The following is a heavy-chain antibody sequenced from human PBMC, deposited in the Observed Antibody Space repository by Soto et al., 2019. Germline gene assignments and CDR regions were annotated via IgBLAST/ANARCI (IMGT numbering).Heavy chain of an antibody. CDR2: IKQDGSEK. CDR1: GFTFSSYW. CDR3: TRHTWGESPFDY. D-gene: IGHD3-16*01. V-gene: IGHV3-7*03. Sequence: EAQLVESGGGLVQPGGSLRLSCAASGFTFSSYWMSWVRQAPGKGLEWVANIKQDGSEKYYVDSVKGRFTIARDNAKNSLYLQMNSLRAEDTAVHYCTRHTWGESPFDYWGQGTPVPVSS. J-gene: IGHJ4*02.